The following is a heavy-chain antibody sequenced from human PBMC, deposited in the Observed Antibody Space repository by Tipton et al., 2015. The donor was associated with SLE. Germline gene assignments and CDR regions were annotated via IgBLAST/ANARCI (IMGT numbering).Heavy chain of an antibody. D-gene: IGHD5-24*01. J-gene: IGHJ4*02. CDR1: GGSFSGYY. CDR3: ARVPGRDGYNSDY. V-gene: IGHV4-34*01. Sequence: LRLSCTVYGGSFSGYYWSWIRQPPGKGLEWIGEINHSGSTNYNPSLKSRVTISVDTSKNQFSLKLSSVTAADTAVYYCARVPGRDGYNSDYWGQGTLVTVSS. CDR2: INHSGST.